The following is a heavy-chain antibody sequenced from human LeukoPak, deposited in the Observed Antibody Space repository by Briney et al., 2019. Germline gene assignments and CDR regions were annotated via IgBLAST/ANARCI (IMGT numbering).Heavy chain of an antibody. CDR2: MNHNSGNT. D-gene: IGHD3-3*01. Sequence: ASVNVSCKASVYTFTSYYINWVRQASGQGREGVGLMNHNSGNTGYAQTFQGRVTITRNTSISTAYTELSSLRSEDTSVYYCARGRASGDYDFWSGYLHYYYMDVWGKGTTVTVSS. CDR1: VYTFTSYY. V-gene: IGHV1-8*03. CDR3: ARGRASGDYDFWSGYLHYYYMDV. J-gene: IGHJ6*03.